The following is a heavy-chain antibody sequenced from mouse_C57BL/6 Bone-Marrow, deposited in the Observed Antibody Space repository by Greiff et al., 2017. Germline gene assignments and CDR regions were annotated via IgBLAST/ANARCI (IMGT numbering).Heavy chain of an antibody. D-gene: IGHD2-1*01. CDR1: GFSLTSYA. V-gene: IGHV2-9-1*01. CDR2: IWTGGGT. J-gene: IGHJ2*01. Sequence: VNVVESGPGLVAPSQSLSITCTVSGFSLTSYAISWVRQPPGKGLEWLGVIWTGGGTNYNSALNSRLSISKDNSKSQVFLKMNSLQTYDTARYYCARASTMPKGDYFDYWGQGTTLTVSS. CDR3: ARASTMPKGDYFDY.